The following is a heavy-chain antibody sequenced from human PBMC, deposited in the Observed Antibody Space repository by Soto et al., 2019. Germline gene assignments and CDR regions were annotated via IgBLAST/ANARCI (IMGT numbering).Heavy chain of an antibody. J-gene: IGHJ4*02. Sequence: QVQLVESGGGVVQPGRSLRLSCAASGFTFSSYAMHWVRQAPGKGLEWVAVISYDGSNKYYADSVKGRFTISRDNSKTTLYLQMNSLRAEDTAVYYCARDGPPITMIVVPHFDYWGQGTLVTVSS. V-gene: IGHV3-30-3*01. D-gene: IGHD3-22*01. CDR2: ISYDGSNK. CDR3: ARDGPPITMIVVPHFDY. CDR1: GFTFSSYA.